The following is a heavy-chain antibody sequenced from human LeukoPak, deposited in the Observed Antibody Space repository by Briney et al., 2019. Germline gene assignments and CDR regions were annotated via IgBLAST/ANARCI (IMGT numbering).Heavy chain of an antibody. V-gene: IGHV4-61*01. CDR1: RGSVSSNIYY. Sequence: SETLSLTCTVSRGSVSSNIYYGDWVRQPPGKGMGWIGYIYYSGSTTYNPSLKSRVTISVDTSKNQFSLKLTSLTAADTAVYYCAREDSSGYLGYWGQGTLVTVSS. CDR3: AREDSSGYLGY. J-gene: IGHJ4*02. CDR2: IYYSGST. D-gene: IGHD3-22*01.